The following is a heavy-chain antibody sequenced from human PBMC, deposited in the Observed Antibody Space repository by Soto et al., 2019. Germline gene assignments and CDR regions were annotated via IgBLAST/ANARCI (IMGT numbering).Heavy chain of an antibody. CDR3: ARSRYFDWSPTTKFYIEY. D-gene: IGHD3-9*01. CDR1: GYTFTKYG. CDR2: INTYNGNT. J-gene: IGHJ4*02. Sequence: QVQVVQSGPEVKAAGASVKVSCKTSGYTFTKYGISWVRQAPGQGLEWMGWINTYNGNTNYAQNLQGRVTMTTDTSTNTAYMELRSLGSVDTAVYYCARSRYFDWSPTTKFYIEYWGPGTLVTVSS. V-gene: IGHV1-18*01.